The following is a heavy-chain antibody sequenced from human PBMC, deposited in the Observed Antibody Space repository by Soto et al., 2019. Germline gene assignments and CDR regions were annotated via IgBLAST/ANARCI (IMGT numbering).Heavy chain of an antibody. Sequence: SETLSLTCPVSGGTISSWYSSWIRQPPGKGLEWIGYIYYSGSTNYNPSLKSRVTISVDTSKNQFSLKLSSVTAADTAVYYCARALRIAAAGTEWFDPWGQGTLVTVSS. D-gene: IGHD6-13*01. CDR2: IYYSGST. J-gene: IGHJ5*02. CDR1: GGTISSWY. V-gene: IGHV4-59*01. CDR3: ARALRIAAAGTEWFDP.